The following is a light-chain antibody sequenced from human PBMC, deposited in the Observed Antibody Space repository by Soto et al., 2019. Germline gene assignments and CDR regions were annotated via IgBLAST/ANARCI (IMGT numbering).Light chain of an antibody. J-gene: IGKJ1*01. Sequence: DVVMTQSPLSLPVTLGQPASISCRSSQSLVYSDGNTYLNWFQQRPGQSPRRLIYKVSNRDSGVPDRLSGSGSGTDFTLKISRVEAEDVGVYYCMQGTHWGWTFGQGTKVEIK. CDR3: MQGTHWGWT. V-gene: IGKV2-30*01. CDR1: QSLVYSDGNTY. CDR2: KVS.